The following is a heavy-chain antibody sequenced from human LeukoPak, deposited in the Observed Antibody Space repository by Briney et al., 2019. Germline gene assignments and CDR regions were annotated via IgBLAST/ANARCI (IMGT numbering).Heavy chain of an antibody. CDR2: INPKSGDT. CDR1: GYTFTDYY. Sequence: ASVKVSCKASGYTFTDYYMHWVRQAPGQTFEWLAWINPKSGDTHYTQKLQGRVTVTTDTSITSVYMELSGLQSDDTAVYYCVRDLTGGSGDWGQGTLVTVS. V-gene: IGHV1-2*02. CDR3: VRDLTGGSGD. D-gene: IGHD6-19*01. J-gene: IGHJ4*02.